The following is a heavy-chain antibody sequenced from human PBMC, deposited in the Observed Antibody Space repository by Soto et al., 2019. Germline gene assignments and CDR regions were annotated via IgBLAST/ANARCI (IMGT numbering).Heavy chain of an antibody. V-gene: IGHV3-48*01. CDR2: IMPGSSNK. CDR1: GFTFSIYS. CDR3: AKRYGSYYFDY. J-gene: IGHJ4*02. D-gene: IGHD3-10*01. Sequence: GGSLRLSCAASGFTFSIYSMNWVRQAPGKGLEWVSYIMPGSSNKLYADSVKGRFTISRDNAKNTLYLQMNSLRAEDTAVYYCAKRYGSYYFDYWGQGTLVTVSS.